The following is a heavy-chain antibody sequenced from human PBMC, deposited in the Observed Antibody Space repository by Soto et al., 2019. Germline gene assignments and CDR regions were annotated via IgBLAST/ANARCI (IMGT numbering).Heavy chain of an antibody. CDR1: GFTFSSYA. CDR3: GRGAHYYYYGMDV. Sequence: GGSLRLSCAASGFTFSSYAMSWVRQAPGKGLEWVSAISGSGDSTYYADSVKGRFTISRDNSKNTLYLQMNSLRAEDTAVYYFGRGAHYYYYGMDVWGQGTTVTVSS. J-gene: IGHJ6*02. CDR2: ISGSGDST. V-gene: IGHV3-23*01.